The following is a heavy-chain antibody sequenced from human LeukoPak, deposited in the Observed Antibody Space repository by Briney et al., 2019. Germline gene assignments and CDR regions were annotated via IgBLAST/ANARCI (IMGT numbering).Heavy chain of an antibody. Sequence: VASVKVSCKASGYTFTSYYMHWVRQAPGQGLEWMGWINPNSGGTNYPQKFQDRVTMTRDTSISTAYMELSRLRSDDTAIYYCARGGLPVYYYYMDVWGKGTTVTVSS. D-gene: IGHD1-26*01. V-gene: IGHV1-2*02. CDR2: INPNSGGT. J-gene: IGHJ6*03. CDR3: ARGGLPVYYYYMDV. CDR1: GYTFTSYY.